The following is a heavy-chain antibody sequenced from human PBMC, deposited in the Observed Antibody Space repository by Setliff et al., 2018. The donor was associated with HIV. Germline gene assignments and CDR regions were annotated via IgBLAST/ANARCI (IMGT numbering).Heavy chain of an antibody. CDR1: GGSISTYY. CDR2: IYFTGSS. V-gene: IGHV4-59*08. Sequence: SETLSLTCTVSGGSISTYYWSWIRQPPGKGLEWIGSIYFTGSSDNNPSLKSRVTLSVDTSKHQFSLKLGSVTAADTAVYYCARHPPNLDWLDPWGQGTLVTVSS. J-gene: IGHJ5*02. CDR3: ARHPPNLDWLDP.